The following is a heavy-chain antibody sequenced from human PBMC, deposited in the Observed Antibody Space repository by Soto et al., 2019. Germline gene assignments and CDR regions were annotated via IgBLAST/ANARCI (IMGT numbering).Heavy chain of an antibody. CDR1: GGIFSSYG. J-gene: IGHJ4*02. D-gene: IGHD2-21*02. V-gene: IGHV3-30*03. Sequence: GGSLRLSCAASGGIFSSYGMHWVRQAPGKGLEWVEVTSYDGRNTNYADSVRGRFTISRDNSKNTLYLQMNSLRAEDTAVYYCARDPVAYCGGDCRTFDYWGQGTLVTVSS. CDR3: ARDPVAYCGGDCRTFDY. CDR2: TSYDGRNT.